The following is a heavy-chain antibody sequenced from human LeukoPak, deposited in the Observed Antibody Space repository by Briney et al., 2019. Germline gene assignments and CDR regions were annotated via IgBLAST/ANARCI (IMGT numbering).Heavy chain of an antibody. Sequence: GGSLRLSCAASGFTFSSYAMSWVRQAPGKGLEWVSGISGSGTTFYTDSVKGRFTISRDNSKNTLYLQMNSLRAEDTAVYYCAKDRCSGGSCYSSFDYWGQGTLVTVSS. CDR1: GFTFSSYA. D-gene: IGHD2-15*01. V-gene: IGHV3-23*01. CDR2: ISGSGTT. J-gene: IGHJ4*02. CDR3: AKDRCSGGSCYSSFDY.